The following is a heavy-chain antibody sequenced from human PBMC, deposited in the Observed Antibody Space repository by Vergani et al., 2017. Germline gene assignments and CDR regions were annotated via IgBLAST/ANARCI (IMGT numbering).Heavy chain of an antibody. J-gene: IGHJ4*02. D-gene: IGHD3/OR15-3a*01. CDR1: GFTFNTYG. CDR3: AKVHWTRSFQQVVDH. CDR2: IRYDGSYE. V-gene: IGHV3-30*02. Sequence: QVQLVESGGGVVQLGGSLKLSCAASGFTFNTYGMRWVRQAPGKGLEWVTYIRYDGSYEYSAESVKGRFTISRDNSKITLYLQISSLATEDTAIYYCAKVHWTRSFQQVVDHGGQGPLVTVSS.